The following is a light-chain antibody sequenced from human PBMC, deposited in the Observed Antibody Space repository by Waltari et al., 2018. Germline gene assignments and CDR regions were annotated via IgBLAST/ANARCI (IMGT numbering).Light chain of an antibody. Sequence: QQPEKGARYLMKVNSDGSHRKGSEIPDRFSGSGSGAQGYLTISGVQSEDDADYYCQTWEHGTGVFGGGTKLTVL. CDR2: VNSDGSH. V-gene: IGLV4-69*01. CDR3: QTWEHGTGV. J-gene: IGLJ3*02.